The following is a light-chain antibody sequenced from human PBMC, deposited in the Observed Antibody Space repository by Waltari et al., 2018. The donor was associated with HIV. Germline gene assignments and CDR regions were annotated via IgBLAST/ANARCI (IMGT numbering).Light chain of an antibody. V-gene: IGKV3-20*01. Sequence: EIVLTQSPGTLSLSPGERATLSCRASPSVSSNYLAWYQQEPGQAPRLLIYAASSRATGIPDRFSGSGAGTDFTLTISRLEPEDFAVYYCQQYGSSPYTFGQGTNLEIK. J-gene: IGKJ2*01. CDR2: AAS. CDR3: QQYGSSPYT. CDR1: PSVSSNY.